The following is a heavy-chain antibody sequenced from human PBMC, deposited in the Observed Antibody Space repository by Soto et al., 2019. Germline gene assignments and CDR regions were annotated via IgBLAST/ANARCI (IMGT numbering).Heavy chain of an antibody. D-gene: IGHD6-19*01. CDR1: GYSFTSYW. V-gene: IGHV5-51*01. CDR3: ARREAGSEYFDH. J-gene: IGHJ4*02. CDR2: IYPGDSDT. Sequence: PGKSLKISCKGSGYSFTSYWIGWVRQIPGKGLEWMGIIYPGDSDTRYSPSFQGQVTISADRSISTAYLQWNSLKASDTAMYYCARREAGSEYFDHWGQGTLVTVSS.